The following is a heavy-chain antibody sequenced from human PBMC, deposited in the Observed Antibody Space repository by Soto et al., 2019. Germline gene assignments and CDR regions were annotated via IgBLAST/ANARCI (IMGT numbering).Heavy chain of an antibody. J-gene: IGHJ5*02. CDR3: ARGRGYSYGLDP. Sequence: SETLSLTCTVSGGSISSYYWSWIRQPPGKGLEWIGYIYYSGSTNYNPSLKSRVAISLDTSKNQFSLSLSSVTAADTAVYYCARGRGYSYGLDPWGQGTLVTVSS. CDR2: IYYSGST. D-gene: IGHD5-18*01. V-gene: IGHV4-59*08. CDR1: GGSISSYY.